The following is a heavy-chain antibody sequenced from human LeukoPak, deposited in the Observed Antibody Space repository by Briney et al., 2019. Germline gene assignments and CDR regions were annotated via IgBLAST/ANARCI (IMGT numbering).Heavy chain of an antibody. Sequence: PGGSLRLSCAASGFTFSSYGMPWVRQAPGKGLEWVAAIWYDGSNKYYADSVKGRFTISRDNSKNTLYLQMNSLRAEDTAVYYCARHPGIAVAGYYYYYGMDVWGQGTTVTVSS. V-gene: IGHV3-33*01. D-gene: IGHD6-19*01. J-gene: IGHJ6*02. CDR2: IWYDGSNK. CDR1: GFTFSSYG. CDR3: ARHPGIAVAGYYYYYGMDV.